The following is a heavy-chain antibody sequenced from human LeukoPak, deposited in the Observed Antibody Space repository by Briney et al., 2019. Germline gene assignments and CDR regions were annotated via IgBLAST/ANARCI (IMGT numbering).Heavy chain of an antibody. J-gene: IGHJ1*01. CDR1: GYTFTSYG. V-gene: IGHV1-18*01. D-gene: IGHD1-26*01. CDR2: ISAYNGNT. CDR3: ARESEYSGSYYFQH. Sequence: ASVKVSCKASGYTFTSYGITWVRQAPGQGLEWMGWISAYNGNTNYVQKLQGRVTMTTDTSTSTAYMELRSPRSDDTAVYYCARESEYSGSYYFQHWGQGTLVTVSS.